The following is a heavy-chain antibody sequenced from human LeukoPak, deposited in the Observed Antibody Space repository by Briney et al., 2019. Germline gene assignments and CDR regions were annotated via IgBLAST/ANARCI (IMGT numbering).Heavy chain of an antibody. CDR3: ARDFAPYQLPNRSFDY. J-gene: IGHJ4*02. V-gene: IGHV3-30-3*01. CDR1: GFTFSSYA. D-gene: IGHD2-2*01. CDR2: ISYDGSNK. Sequence: GGSLRLSCAASGFTFSSYAMHWVRQAPGKGLEWVAVISYDGSNKYYADSVKGRFTISRDNSKNTLYLQMNSLRAEDTAVYYCARDFAPYQLPNRSFDYWGQGTLVTVSS.